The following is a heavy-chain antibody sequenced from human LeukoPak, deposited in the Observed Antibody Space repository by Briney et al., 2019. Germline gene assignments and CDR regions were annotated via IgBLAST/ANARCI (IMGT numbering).Heavy chain of an antibody. CDR3: ARVMGTMVRGVRFDY. CDR2: IYHSGST. Sequence: SETLSLTCAVSGGSISSGGYSWSWIRQPPGKGLEWIGYIYHSGSTYYNPSLKSRVTISVDRSKNQFSLKLSSVTAADTAVYYCARVMGTMVRGVRFDYWGQGTLVTVSS. J-gene: IGHJ4*02. CDR1: GGSISSGGYS. D-gene: IGHD3-10*01. V-gene: IGHV4-30-2*01.